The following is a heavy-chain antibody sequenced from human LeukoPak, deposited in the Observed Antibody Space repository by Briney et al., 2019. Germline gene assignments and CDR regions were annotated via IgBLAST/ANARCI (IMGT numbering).Heavy chain of an antibody. D-gene: IGHD3-10*01. CDR3: ARVFTMVRGVIGYFDL. V-gene: IGHV3-48*01. Sequence: GGSLRLSCAASGFTFSSYSMNWVRQAPGKGLEWVSYISSSSSTIYYADSVKGRFTISRDNSKNSLYLQMNSLRAKDTAVYYCARVFTMVRGVIGYFDLWGRGTLVTVSS. CDR1: GFTFSSYS. J-gene: IGHJ2*01. CDR2: ISSSSSTI.